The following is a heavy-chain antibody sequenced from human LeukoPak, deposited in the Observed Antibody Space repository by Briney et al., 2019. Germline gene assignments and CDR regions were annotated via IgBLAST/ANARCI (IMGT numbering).Heavy chain of an antibody. CDR1: GGSISTSNYY. J-gene: IGHJ4*02. CDR2: IFYSGST. D-gene: IGHD3-9*01. V-gene: IGHV4-39*07. CDR3: ARTRFDYDILTGYYTPRGFDY. Sequence: SETLSLTCTVSGGSISTSNYYWGWIRQPPGKGLEWIGNIFYSGSTYYSPSLRSRVTISLDTSRNQFSLKLNSVTAADTAVYYCARTRFDYDILTGYYTPRGFDYWGQGTLVTVSS.